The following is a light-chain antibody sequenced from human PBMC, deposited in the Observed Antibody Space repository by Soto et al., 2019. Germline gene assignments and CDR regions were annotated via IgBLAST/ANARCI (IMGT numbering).Light chain of an antibody. Sequence: EIVMTQSPATLSVSPGESATLSCRATESVSSNLAWFQQKPGQAPRLLICRASTRATGIPARFSGSWSGTEFSLTTSGVQSEVFAVYFWQQYNNWPPWTFGQGTKVEIK. J-gene: IGKJ1*01. V-gene: IGKV3-15*01. CDR2: RAS. CDR3: QQYNNWPPWT. CDR1: ESVSSN.